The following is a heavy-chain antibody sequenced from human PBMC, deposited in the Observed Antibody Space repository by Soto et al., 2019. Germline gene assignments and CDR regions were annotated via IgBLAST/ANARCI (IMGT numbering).Heavy chain of an antibody. CDR3: AKGLINFGVAYGMDV. CDR2: ISYDGSDK. Sequence: QVQLVESGGGVVQPGRSLRLSCSASGFSFSSYGMHWVRQAPGKGLEWVAVISYDGSDKDYADSVKGRFTISRDNFKSTLDLQMNSLRTDDTAVYYCAKGLINFGVAYGMDVWGQGTTVTVSS. D-gene: IGHD3-3*02. CDR1: GFSFSSYG. V-gene: IGHV3-30*18. J-gene: IGHJ6*02.